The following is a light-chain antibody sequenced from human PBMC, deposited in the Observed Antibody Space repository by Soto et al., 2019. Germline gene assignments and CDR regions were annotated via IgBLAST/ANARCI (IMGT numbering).Light chain of an antibody. CDR2: AAS. V-gene: IGKV1-39*01. CDR3: QQSYNKLD. CDR1: QTISRY. Sequence: DIQMTQSPSSLSASVGDRVTITCRASQTISRYLNWYQQKPGKAPKLLIYAASNLQGGVPSRFSGRGYGTDFTLAISSLQPEDFATYYCQQSYNKLDFGPGTKGNI. J-gene: IGKJ3*01.